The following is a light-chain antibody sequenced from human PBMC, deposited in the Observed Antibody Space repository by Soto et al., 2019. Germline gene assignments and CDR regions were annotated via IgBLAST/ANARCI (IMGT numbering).Light chain of an antibody. J-gene: IGLJ3*02. Sequence: QSALTQPPSASGSPGQSVTISCTGTSSDVGGYNYVSWYQQHPGKVPKLMIYEVSKRPSGVPDRFAGSKSGKTASLTVSGLQAEDEAEYDCSSYAGSNNLVFGGGTKLTVL. CDR3: SSYAGSNNLV. CDR2: EVS. CDR1: SSDVGGYNY. V-gene: IGLV2-8*01.